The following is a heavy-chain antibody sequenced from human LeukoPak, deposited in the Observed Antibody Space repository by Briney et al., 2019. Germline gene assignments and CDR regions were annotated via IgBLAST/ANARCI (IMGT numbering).Heavy chain of an antibody. CDR2: LYTSGST. CDR3: ARGGSSGYYYG. V-gene: IGHV4-4*07. D-gene: IGHD3-22*01. Sequence: SETLSLTCTVSGGSSSSYYWSWIRQAAGKGLEWIGRLYTSGSTNYNPSLKSRVTMSVDTSKNQFSLKLTSMTAADTAVYYCARGGSSGYYYGWGQGTLVTVSS. CDR1: GGSSSSYY. J-gene: IGHJ4*02.